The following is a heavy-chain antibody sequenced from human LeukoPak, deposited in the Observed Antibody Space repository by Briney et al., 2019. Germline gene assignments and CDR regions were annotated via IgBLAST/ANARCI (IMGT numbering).Heavy chain of an antibody. Sequence: GGSLRLSCAASGFTFNNAWMSWVRQAPGKGLEWVGRIKSKTDGGTADYAAPVKGRFTILRDDSKNTLYLQLDSLKSEDTAVYFCTTIRGDRGYDPNWFDPWGQGTLVTVSS. CDR2: IKSKTDGGTA. V-gene: IGHV3-15*01. CDR3: TTIRGDRGYDPNWFDP. J-gene: IGHJ5*02. CDR1: GFTFNNAW. D-gene: IGHD5-12*01.